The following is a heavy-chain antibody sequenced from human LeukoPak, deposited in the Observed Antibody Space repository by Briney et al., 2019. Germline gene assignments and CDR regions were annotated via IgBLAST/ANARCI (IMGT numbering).Heavy chain of an antibody. Sequence: GGSLRLSCAASGFTVSSNYMSWVRQAPGKGLEWVSYISSSGGPIFYADSVKGRFTISRDNAKNSLFLQMSSLRAEDTAVYYCAREVPTGTSFDYWAQGTLVTVSS. J-gene: IGHJ4*02. D-gene: IGHD4-17*01. CDR2: ISSSGGPI. V-gene: IGHV3-11*04. CDR1: GFTVSSNY. CDR3: AREVPTGTSFDY.